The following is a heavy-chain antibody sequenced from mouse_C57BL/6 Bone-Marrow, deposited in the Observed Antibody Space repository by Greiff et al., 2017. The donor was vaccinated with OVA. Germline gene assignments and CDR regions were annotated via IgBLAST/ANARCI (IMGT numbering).Heavy chain of an antibody. CDR2: IRLKSDNYAT. CDR1: GFTFSNYW. J-gene: IGHJ1*03. CDR3: NRRYFDV. V-gene: IGHV6-3*01. Sequence: EVKVEESGGGLVQPGGSMKLSCVASGFTFSNYWMNWVRQSPEKGLEWVAQIRLKSDNYATHYAESVKGRFTISRDDSKSSVYLQMNNLRAEDTGIYYCNRRYFDVWGTGTTVTVSS.